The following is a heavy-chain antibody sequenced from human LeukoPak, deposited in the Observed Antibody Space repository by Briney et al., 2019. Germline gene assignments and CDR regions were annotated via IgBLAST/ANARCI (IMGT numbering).Heavy chain of an antibody. D-gene: IGHD3-9*01. J-gene: IGHJ6*02. CDR3: ASLEPGYDILTPHTPNGEDPGMDV. Sequence: SETLSLTCTVSGGSISSGDYYWNWIRQPPGKGLEWIGYIYYSGSTYYNPSLKSRVTISVDTSKNQFSLQLNSVTAADTAVYYCASLEPGYDILTPHTPNGEDPGMDVWGQGTTVTVSS. V-gene: IGHV4-30-4*08. CDR1: GGSISSGDYY. CDR2: IYYSGST.